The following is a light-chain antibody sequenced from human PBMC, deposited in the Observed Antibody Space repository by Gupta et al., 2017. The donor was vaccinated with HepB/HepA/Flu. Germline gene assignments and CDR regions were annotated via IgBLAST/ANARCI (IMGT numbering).Light chain of an antibody. CDR2: DVT. CDR3: SSYTNSSTLNVV. Sequence: QSALTQSASVSGSPGQSITISCNGTRTDVGGYNSVSWYQQHPGKAPKLMIYDVTNRPSGVSKRFSGSKSGNTASLTIAGLPAEDAADYDCSSYTNSSTLNVVFGGGTKLTVL. CDR1: RTDVGGYNS. V-gene: IGLV2-14*03. J-gene: IGLJ2*01.